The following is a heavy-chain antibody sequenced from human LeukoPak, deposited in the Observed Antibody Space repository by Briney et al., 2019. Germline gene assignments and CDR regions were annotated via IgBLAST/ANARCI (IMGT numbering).Heavy chain of an antibody. D-gene: IGHD4-11*01. CDR2: IYTSGST. V-gene: IGHV4-4*07. CDR3: AAGRTTVSDNWFDP. CDR1: GGSISSYY. Sequence: PSETLSLTCTVSGGSISSYYWGWIRQPAGKGLEWIGRIYTSGSTNYNPSPKSRVTMSVDTSKNQFSLKLSSVTAADTAVYYCAAGRTTVSDNWFDPWGQGTLVTVSS. J-gene: IGHJ5*02.